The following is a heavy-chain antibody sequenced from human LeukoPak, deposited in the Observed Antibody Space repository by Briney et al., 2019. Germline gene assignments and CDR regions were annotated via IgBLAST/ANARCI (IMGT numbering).Heavy chain of an antibody. V-gene: IGHV3-30*12. Sequence: GGSLRLSCAASGFTFGSYGMHWVRQAPGKGLEWVAVISYDGSNKYYADSVKGRFTISRDNSKNTLYLQMNSLRAEDTAVYYCAKTGTTMSRNWYFDLWGRGTLVTVSS. CDR1: GFTFGSYG. D-gene: IGHD1-7*01. CDR3: AKTGTTMSRNWYFDL. CDR2: ISYDGSNK. J-gene: IGHJ2*01.